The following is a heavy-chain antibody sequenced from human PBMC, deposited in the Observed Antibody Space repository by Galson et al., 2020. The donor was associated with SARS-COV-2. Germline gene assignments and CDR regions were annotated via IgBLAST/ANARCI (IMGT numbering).Heavy chain of an antibody. CDR2: ISSSGSTI. J-gene: IGHJ5*02. V-gene: IGHV3-48*03. CDR1: GFTFSSYE. D-gene: IGHD6-13*01. CDR3: ASDIQEQQLVFRP. Sequence: GGSLRLSCAASGFTFSSYEMNWVRQAPGKGLEWVSYISSSGSTIYYADSVKGRFTISRDNAKNSLYLQMNSLRAEDTAVYYCASDIQEQQLVFRPWGQGTLVTVSS.